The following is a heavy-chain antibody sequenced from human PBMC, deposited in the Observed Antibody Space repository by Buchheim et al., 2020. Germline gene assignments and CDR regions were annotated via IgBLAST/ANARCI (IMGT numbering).Heavy chain of an antibody. J-gene: IGHJ6*02. CDR3: ARVNTVTTKSWYYYGMDV. Sequence: QVQLQESGPGLVKPSQTLSLTCTVSGGSISSGDYYWSWIRQPPGKGLEWIGYIYYSGSTYYNPSLKSQVTISVDTSKNQFSLKLSSVTAADTAVYYCARVNTVTTKSWYYYGMDVWGQGTT. D-gene: IGHD4-17*01. CDR1: GGSISSGDYY. CDR2: IYYSGST. V-gene: IGHV4-30-4*01.